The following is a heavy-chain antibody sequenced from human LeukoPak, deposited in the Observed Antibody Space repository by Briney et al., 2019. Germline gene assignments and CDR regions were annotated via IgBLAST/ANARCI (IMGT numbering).Heavy chain of an antibody. Sequence: PSETLSLTCTVSGASVSSHFWSWIRQPPGKGLEWIGYIYYTGSSNYNPSLKSRVAMSVDTSKNQFSLRLSSVTAADTAVYFCARHVGAWHQIDFWGQGTLFTVSS. V-gene: IGHV4-59*08. J-gene: IGHJ4*02. CDR2: IYYTGSS. D-gene: IGHD4-17*01. CDR3: ARHVGAWHQIDF. CDR1: GASVSSHF.